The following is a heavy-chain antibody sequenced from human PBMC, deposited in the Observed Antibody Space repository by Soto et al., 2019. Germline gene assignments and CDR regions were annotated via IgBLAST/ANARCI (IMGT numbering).Heavy chain of an antibody. V-gene: IGHV3-13*01. D-gene: IGHD6-19*01. Sequence: GSLRLSCAASGFTFRSYDMHLVRQATGKGLEWVAAIGTAGETYYPGSVKGRFTISRENVKSSLYLQMNSLRAGDTAVYYCARAIAVAGALILDYWGQGTLVTVYS. CDR3: ARAIAVAGALILDY. CDR2: IGTAGET. J-gene: IGHJ4*02. CDR1: GFTFRSYD.